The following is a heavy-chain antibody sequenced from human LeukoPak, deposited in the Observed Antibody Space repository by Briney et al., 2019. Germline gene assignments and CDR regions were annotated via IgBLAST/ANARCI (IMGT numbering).Heavy chain of an antibody. J-gene: IGHJ4*02. CDR3: ASDPDYGYF. D-gene: IGHD4-17*01. V-gene: IGHV4-30-4*01. CDR1: GGFITSGHYY. CDR2: IYHSGIT. Sequence: SETLSLTCTVSGGFITSGHYYWNWIRQPPGKGLEWIGYIYHSGITYYNPSLKSRITMSADASTNQFSLELTSVTAADTAVYYCASDPDYGYFWGQGILVTVSS.